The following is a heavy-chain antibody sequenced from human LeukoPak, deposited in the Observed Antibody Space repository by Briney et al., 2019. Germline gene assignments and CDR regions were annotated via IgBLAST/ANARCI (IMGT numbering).Heavy chain of an antibody. CDR2: IKQDGSEK. Sequence: GGSLRLSCAASGFTFSSYAMSWVRQAPGKGLEWVANIKQDGSEKYYVDSVKGRFTISRDNAKNSLYLQMNSLRAEDTAVYYCARVWGGEDIVVVPAATGFDYWGQGTLVTVSS. J-gene: IGHJ4*02. D-gene: IGHD2-2*01. V-gene: IGHV3-7*01. CDR3: ARVWGGEDIVVVPAATGFDY. CDR1: GFTFSSYA.